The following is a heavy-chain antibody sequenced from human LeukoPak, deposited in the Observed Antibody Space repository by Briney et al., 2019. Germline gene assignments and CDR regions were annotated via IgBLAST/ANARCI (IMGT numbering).Heavy chain of an antibody. CDR1: GFTLSSYA. D-gene: IGHD3-3*01. J-gene: IGHJ4*02. V-gene: IGHV3-23*01. CDR2: ISGSGGST. CDR3: AKDHLRVELRFLEWLPNGYYFDY. Sequence: GGSLRLSCAASGFTLSSYAMSWVRQAPGKGLEWVSAISGSGGSTYYADSVKGRFTISRDNSKNTLYLQMNSLRAEDTAVYYCAKDHLRVELRFLEWLPNGYYFDYWGQGTLVTVSS.